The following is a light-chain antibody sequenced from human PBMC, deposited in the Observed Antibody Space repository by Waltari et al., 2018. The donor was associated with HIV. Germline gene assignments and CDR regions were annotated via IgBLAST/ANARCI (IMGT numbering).Light chain of an antibody. CDR2: EVT. CDR3: YSYAGNSTFGRRWV. Sequence: QSALTQPASVSGSPGQSITISCTGTSSDVGSYNLVSWYQQHPDKAPKLMIYEVTKRPSGISNRFSGSKSGNTASLTISGLQAEDEADYYCYSYAGNSTFGRRWVFGTGTKVTVL. J-gene: IGLJ1*01. V-gene: IGLV2-23*02. CDR1: SSDVGSYNL.